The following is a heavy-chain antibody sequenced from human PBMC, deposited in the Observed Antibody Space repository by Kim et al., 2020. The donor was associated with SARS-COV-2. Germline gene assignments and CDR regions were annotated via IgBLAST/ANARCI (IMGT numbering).Heavy chain of an antibody. CDR1: GYTFTSYG. CDR2: ISAYNGNT. CDR3: AREPPQEYYYDSSGYYYDFRMDV. D-gene: IGHD3-22*01. J-gene: IGHJ6*02. Sequence: ASVKVSCKASGYTFTSYGISWVRQAPGQGLEWMGWISAYNGNTNYAQKLQGRVTMTTDTSTSTAYMELRSLRSDDTAVYYCAREPPQEYYYDSSGYYYDFRMDVWGQGTTVTVSS. V-gene: IGHV1-18*01.